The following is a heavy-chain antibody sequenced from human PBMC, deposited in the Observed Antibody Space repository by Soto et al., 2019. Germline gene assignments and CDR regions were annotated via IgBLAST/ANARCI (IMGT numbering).Heavy chain of an antibody. CDR1: GYTFTVYY. V-gene: IGHV1-2*02. CDR3: ARQRKGAAAGPVDAFDI. J-gene: IGHJ3*02. Sequence: ASVKVSCKASGYTFTVYYMHWVRQAPGQGLEWMGWISPNSGGTFAAQKFQGRVTMTRDTSVNMAYMELTSLKSDDTAVYYRARQRKGAAAGPVDAFDIWGQGTMVTVSS. CDR2: ISPNSGGT. D-gene: IGHD6-13*01.